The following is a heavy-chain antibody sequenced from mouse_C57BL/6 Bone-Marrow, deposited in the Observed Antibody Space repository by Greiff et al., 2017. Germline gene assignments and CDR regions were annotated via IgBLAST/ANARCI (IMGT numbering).Heavy chain of an antibody. CDR3: ARRDYYGSIYYFDY. Sequence: VQLQQSGAELAKPGASVTLSCKASGYTFTSYWMHWVKQRPGQGLEWIGFINPSCGSTKYNPKFKEKATLTTDKSTSTVYMQLSSLTYEDSAVYYCARRDYYGSIYYFDYWGQGTTLTVSS. V-gene: IGHV1-7*01. CDR2: INPSCGST. CDR1: GYTFTSYW. D-gene: IGHD1-1*01. J-gene: IGHJ2*01.